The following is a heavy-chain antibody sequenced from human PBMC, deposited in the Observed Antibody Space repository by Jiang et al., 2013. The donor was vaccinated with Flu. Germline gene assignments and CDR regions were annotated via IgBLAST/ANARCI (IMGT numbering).Heavy chain of an antibody. CDR3: VASDELRWYPGLDY. V-gene: IGHV4-31*03. CDR1: GGSISSGGYY. CDR2: IYYSGST. D-gene: IGHD4-23*01. J-gene: IGHJ4*02. Sequence: SGLVKPSQTLSLTCTVSGGSISSGGYYWSWIRQHPGKGLEWIGYIYYSGSTYYNPSLKSRVTISVDTSKNQFSLKLSSVTAADTAVYYCVASDELRWYPGLDYWGQGTLVTVSS.